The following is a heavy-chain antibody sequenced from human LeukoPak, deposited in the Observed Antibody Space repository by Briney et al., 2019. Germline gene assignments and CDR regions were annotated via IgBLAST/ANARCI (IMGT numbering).Heavy chain of an antibody. V-gene: IGHV4-39*01. CDR1: SGSIGSSSNY. D-gene: IGHD2-8*01. Sequence: SDTLSLTCTVSSGSIGSSSNYWGWIRQAPGKGLEWIGNVYYSGSTFYNPSLKRRVTIYVDTSKNQFSLKLRSVTAADTAIYYCARASFNVVLGNWFDPWGQGTLVTVSS. CDR2: VYYSGST. CDR3: ARASFNVVLGNWFDP. J-gene: IGHJ5*02.